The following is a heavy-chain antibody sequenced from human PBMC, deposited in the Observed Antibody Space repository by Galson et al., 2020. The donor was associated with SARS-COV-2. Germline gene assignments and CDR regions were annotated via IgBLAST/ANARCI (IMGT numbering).Heavy chain of an antibody. D-gene: IGHD2-15*01. Sequence: SETLSLTCTVSSGSVTSNDYWAWIRQSPGKGLEYIGSVSSTGVTFYNPSLLGRVTISLDSSKNQFSLRLNSATAAESSVYYCARGSLMGASAIVWAFDFWGQGALVTVSS. CDR3: ARGSLMGASAIVWAFDF. CDR2: VSSTGVT. V-gene: IGHV4-39*02. CDR1: SGSVTSNDY. J-gene: IGHJ4*02.